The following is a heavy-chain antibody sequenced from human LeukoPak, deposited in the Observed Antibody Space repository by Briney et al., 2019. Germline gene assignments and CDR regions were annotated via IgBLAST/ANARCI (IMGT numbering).Heavy chain of an antibody. CDR2: IYSSGST. V-gene: IGHV4-61*02. CDR3: ARGPYYYGGSAFDI. J-gene: IGHJ3*02. CDR1: GGSISSGSYY. Sequence: PSETLSLTCTVSGGSISSGSYYWSSIRQPAGKGLEWIGRIYSSGSTNYNPSLKSRVTISVPTSRNQFSLKLSSVTAADTAVYYCARGPYYYGGSAFDIWGQGTMVTVSS. D-gene: IGHD3-10*01.